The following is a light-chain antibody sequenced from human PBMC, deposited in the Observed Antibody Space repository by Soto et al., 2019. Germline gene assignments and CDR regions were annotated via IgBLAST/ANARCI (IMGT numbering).Light chain of an antibody. CDR2: AND. Sequence: QLVLTQPPSASGTPGQRVIISCSGRSSNIGSNYVYWYQHLPGTAPKLLIYANDQRPSVVPDRFSGSKSGTSASLAISGLRSEVEADYYCAAWDDSLGGSWVFGGGTKLTVL. J-gene: IGLJ3*02. V-gene: IGLV1-47*02. CDR3: AAWDDSLGGSWV. CDR1: SSNIGSNY.